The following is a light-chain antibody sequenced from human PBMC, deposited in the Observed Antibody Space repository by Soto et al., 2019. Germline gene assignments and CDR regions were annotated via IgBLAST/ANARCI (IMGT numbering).Light chain of an antibody. J-gene: IGLJ2*01. V-gene: IGLV2-14*03. CDR1: SSDIGAYNY. Sequence: QSALTQPASVSGSPGQSITISCTGTSSDIGAYNYVSWYQQHPGKAPKLMIFDVSNRPSGVSNRFSGSKSGNTASLTISGLQAEDEADYYCSSYPPNIVIFGGGTKLTVL. CDR2: DVS. CDR3: SSYPPNIVI.